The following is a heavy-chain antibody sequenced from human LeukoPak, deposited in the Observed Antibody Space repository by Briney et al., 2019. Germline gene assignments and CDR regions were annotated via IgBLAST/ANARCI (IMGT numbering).Heavy chain of an antibody. CDR3: ATDRGY. CDR2: FDPEDGQT. CDR1: GYTLTELS. V-gene: IGHV1-24*01. Sequence: VASVKVSCKVSGYTLTELSMHWVRQAPGKGLEWMGGFDPEDGQTIYAQKFQGRVTMTEETSTDTAYMDLSSLRSEDTAVYYCATDRGYWGQGTLVTVSS. J-gene: IGHJ4*02. D-gene: IGHD3-10*01.